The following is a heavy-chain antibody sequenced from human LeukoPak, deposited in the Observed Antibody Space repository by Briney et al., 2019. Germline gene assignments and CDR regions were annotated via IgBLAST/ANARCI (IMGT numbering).Heavy chain of an antibody. CDR2: ISNNGGIT. V-gene: IGHV3-64D*06. Sequence: GGSLRLSCSASGFTFSSYPMHWVRQAPGKGLEYVSAISNNGGITYYADSLKGGFTISRDNSKNTLYLQMSSLRAEDTAVYYCVKVDCGGGACKFDYWGQGTLVTVSS. J-gene: IGHJ4*02. CDR3: VKVDCGGGACKFDY. D-gene: IGHD2-21*01. CDR1: GFTFSSYP.